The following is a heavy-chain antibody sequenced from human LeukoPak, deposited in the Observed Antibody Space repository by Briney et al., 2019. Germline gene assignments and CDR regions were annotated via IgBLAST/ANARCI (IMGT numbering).Heavy chain of an antibody. CDR2: IKQDGSEK. Sequence: GGSLRLSCAASGFTFSSYWMSWVRQAPGKGLEWVANIKQDGSEKYYVDSVKGRFTISRDNAKNSLYLQMNSLRAEDTAVYYCARDNHYFGVGYGYQRYYFDYWGQGTLVTVSS. D-gene: IGHD2/OR15-2a*01. CDR1: GFTFSSYW. CDR3: ARDNHYFGVGYGYQRYYFDY. V-gene: IGHV3-7*01. J-gene: IGHJ4*02.